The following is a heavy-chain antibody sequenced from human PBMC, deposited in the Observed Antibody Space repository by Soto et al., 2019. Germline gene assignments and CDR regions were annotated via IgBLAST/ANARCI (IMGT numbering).Heavy chain of an antibody. CDR2: INHSGST. D-gene: IGHD5-12*01. CDR1: GGSFSGYY. CDR3: ARDGIVATWFDY. J-gene: IGHJ4*02. Sequence: SKTLSLTCAVYGGSFSGYYWSWIRQPPGKGLEWIGEINHSGSTNYNPSLKSRVTISVDTSKNQFSLKLSSVTAADTAVYYCARDGIVATWFDYWGQGTLVTVSS. V-gene: IGHV4-34*01.